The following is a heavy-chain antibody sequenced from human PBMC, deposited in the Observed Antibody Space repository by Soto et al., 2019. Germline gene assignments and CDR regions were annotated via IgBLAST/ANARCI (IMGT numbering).Heavy chain of an antibody. Sequence: QITLKESGPTLVKPTQTLTLTCIFSGFSFSADGVGVGWIRQPPGKALEWLALIFWDDDARYSPSLKSRHTITKDTSKPQVVLTMTNMDPLDTATYYCAHAYGGTSWPNDAFDVWGAGTVVTFSS. D-gene: IGHD2-21*01. CDR2: IFWDDDA. J-gene: IGHJ3*01. V-gene: IGHV2-5*02. CDR3: AHAYGGTSWPNDAFDV. CDR1: GFSFSADGVG.